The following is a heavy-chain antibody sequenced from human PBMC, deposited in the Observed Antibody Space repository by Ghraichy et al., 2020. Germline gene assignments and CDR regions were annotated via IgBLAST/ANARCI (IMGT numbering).Heavy chain of an antibody. CDR2: IHYSGTT. CDR1: GCSISNYY. J-gene: IGHJ4*02. D-gene: IGHD4-17*01. Sequence: SETLSLTCTVSGCSISNYYWSWLRQPPGKGLEWVGYIHYSGTTNYNPSLKSRVTISIDTSKSQFSLKLNSVTAADTAVYFCARVGYGDYLYDSWGQGALVTVSS. CDR3: ARVGYGDYLYDS. V-gene: IGHV4-59*01.